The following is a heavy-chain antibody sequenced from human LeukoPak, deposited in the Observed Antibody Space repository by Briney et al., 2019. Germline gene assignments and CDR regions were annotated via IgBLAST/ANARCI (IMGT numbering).Heavy chain of an antibody. Sequence: ASVKVSCKASGYTFTGYYMHWVRQAPGQGLEWMGWINPNSGGTNYAQKFQGRVTMTRDTSISTAYMELSRLRSDDTAVYYCARPDSSSWYRGYAFDIWGQGTMVTVSS. J-gene: IGHJ3*02. CDR2: INPNSGGT. V-gene: IGHV1-2*02. CDR3: ARPDSSSWYRGYAFDI. D-gene: IGHD6-13*01. CDR1: GYTFTGYY.